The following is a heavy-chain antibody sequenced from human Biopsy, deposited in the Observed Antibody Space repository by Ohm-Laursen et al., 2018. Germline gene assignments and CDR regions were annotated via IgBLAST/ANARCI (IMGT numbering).Heavy chain of an antibody. CDR3: AKWAGHDYGRNPANDPFDM. CDR1: GFTFNSYW. Sequence: LRLSCAASGFTFNSYWMHWVRQAPGKGLVWVSRINIDGSGTKYADSVKGRFTISRDNSKNTLHLQMNSLRAEDTAVYYCAKWAGHDYGRNPANDPFDMWGQGTVVTVSS. D-gene: IGHD4-23*01. CDR2: INIDGSGT. J-gene: IGHJ3*02. V-gene: IGHV3-74*03.